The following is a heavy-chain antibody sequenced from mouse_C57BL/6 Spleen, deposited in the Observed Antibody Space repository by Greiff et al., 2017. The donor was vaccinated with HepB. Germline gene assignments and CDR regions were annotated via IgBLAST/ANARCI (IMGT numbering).Heavy chain of an antibody. J-gene: IGHJ4*01. D-gene: IGHD2-1*01. Sequence: EVQLQESGPGLVKPSQSLSLTCSVTGYSITSGYYWNWIRQFPGNKLEWMGYISYDGSNNYNPSLKNRISITRDTSKNQFFLKLNSVTTEDTATYYCARDGNYVPYAMDYWGQGTSVTVSS. CDR2: ISYDGSN. V-gene: IGHV3-6*01. CDR1: GYSITSGYY. CDR3: ARDGNYVPYAMDY.